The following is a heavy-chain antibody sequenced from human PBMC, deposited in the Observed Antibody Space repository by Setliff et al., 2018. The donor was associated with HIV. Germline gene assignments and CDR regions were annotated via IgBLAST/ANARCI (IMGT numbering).Heavy chain of an antibody. CDR3: ARDIGRNTDAFDI. Sequence: SVKVSCKASGGTFSSYAISWVRQAPGQGLEWMGGIIPILGIANYAQKFQGRVTITADESTSTAYMELSSLRSEDAAVYYCARDIGRNTDAFDIWGQGTMVTVSS. CDR1: GGTFSSYA. CDR2: IIPILGIA. D-gene: IGHD1-26*01. V-gene: IGHV1-69*10. J-gene: IGHJ3*02.